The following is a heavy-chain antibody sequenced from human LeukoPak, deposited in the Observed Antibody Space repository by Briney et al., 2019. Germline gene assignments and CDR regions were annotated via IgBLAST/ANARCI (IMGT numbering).Heavy chain of an antibody. CDR2: IYYSGST. V-gene: IGHV4-59*08. D-gene: IGHD3-10*01. CDR3: AGTKRFGEFNDY. J-gene: IGHJ4*02. Sequence: SETLSLTCTVSGGSISSYYWSWIRQPPGKGLEWIGYIYYSGSTNYNPSLKSRVTISVDTSKNQFSLKLSSVTAADTAVYYCAGTKRFGEFNDYWGQGTLVTVSS. CDR1: GGSISSYY.